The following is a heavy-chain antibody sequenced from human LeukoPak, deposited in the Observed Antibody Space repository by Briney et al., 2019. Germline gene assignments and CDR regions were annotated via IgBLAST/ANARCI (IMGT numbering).Heavy chain of an antibody. CDR3: ATSSTVTHTRDP. V-gene: IGHV1-2*02. D-gene: IGHD4-11*01. CDR2: INPHSGAT. Sequence: ASVKVSCKASGYGFSYVYFNWVRQAPGQGLEWMGWINPHSGATNYAQRFQGRVSMDASFDTAYMELSRLTSDDTAVYYCATSSTVTHTRDPWGQGTLVTVSS. CDR1: GYGFSYVY. J-gene: IGHJ5*02.